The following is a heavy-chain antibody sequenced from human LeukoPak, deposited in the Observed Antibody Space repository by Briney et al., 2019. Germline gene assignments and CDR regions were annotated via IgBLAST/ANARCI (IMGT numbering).Heavy chain of an antibody. CDR2: ISYDGSKK. CDR1: GFTFSSYA. J-gene: IGHJ4*02. CDR3: ARVVPPTDYGSGSYFWDPYYFDY. V-gene: IGHV3-30*04. Sequence: GGSLRLSCAASGFTFSSYAMHWVRQAPGKGLEWVTIISYDGSKKYYADYVKGRFTISRDNSKNTLYLQMNSLRAEDTAVYYCARVVPPTDYGSGSYFWDPYYFDYWGQGTLVTVSS. D-gene: IGHD3-10*01.